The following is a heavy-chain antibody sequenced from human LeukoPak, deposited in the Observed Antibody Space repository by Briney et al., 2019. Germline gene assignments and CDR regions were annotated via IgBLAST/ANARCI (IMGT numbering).Heavy chain of an antibody. J-gene: IGHJ4*01. V-gene: IGHV4-4*09. D-gene: IGHD3-16*01. CDR2: VYIGST. Sequence: SETLSLTCNVSRGSLSSYYWSWIRHAPGKGLEWIGFVYIGSTKYNPSLRSRVAISLDTSRNQISLNLNSVTAADTAVYFCARGRGPLRVEFGDWGHGTLVTISS. CDR1: RGSLSSYY. CDR3: ARGRGPLRVEFGD.